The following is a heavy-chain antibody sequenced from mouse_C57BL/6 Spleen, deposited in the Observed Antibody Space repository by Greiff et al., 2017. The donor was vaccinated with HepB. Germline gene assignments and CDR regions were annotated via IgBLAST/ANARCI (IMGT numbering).Heavy chain of an antibody. J-gene: IGHJ4*01. Sequence: VKLVESGPGLVAPSQSLSITCTVSGFSLTSYGVDWVRQSPGKGLEWLGVIWGVGSTNYNSALKSRLSISKDNSKSQVFLKMNSLQTDDTAMYYCARTTVVPYYYAMDYWGQGTSVTVSS. CDR1: GFSLTSYG. V-gene: IGHV2-6*01. D-gene: IGHD1-1*01. CDR3: ARTTVVPYYYAMDY. CDR2: IWGVGST.